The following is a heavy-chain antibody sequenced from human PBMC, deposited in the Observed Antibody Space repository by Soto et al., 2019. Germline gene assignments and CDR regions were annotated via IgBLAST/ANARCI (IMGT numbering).Heavy chain of an antibody. J-gene: IGHJ4*02. CDR3: ARGSCRSSSCYGFAY. Sequence: GVSVKVSSQESGYSFTSNGISWARQAPGQGLEWMGWISAYNGNTNYAQKLQGRVTMTTDTSTSTAYMELRSLRSDDTAVYYCARGSCRSSSCYGFAYWGQGTLVTVSS. V-gene: IGHV1-18*04. CDR2: ISAYNGNT. D-gene: IGHD2-2*01. CDR1: GYSFTSNG.